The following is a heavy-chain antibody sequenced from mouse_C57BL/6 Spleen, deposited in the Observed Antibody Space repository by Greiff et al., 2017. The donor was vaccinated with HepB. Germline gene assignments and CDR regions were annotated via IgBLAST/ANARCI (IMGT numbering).Heavy chain of an antibody. CDR1: GYTFTSYW. CDR3: ARGIYDGYYAYAMDY. V-gene: IGHV1-69*01. Sequence: VQLQQSGAELVMPGASVKLSCKASGYTFTSYWMHWVKQRPGQGLEWIGEIDPSDSYTNYNQKFKGKSTLTVDKSSSTAYMQLSSLTSEDSAVYYWARGIYDGYYAYAMDYWGQGTSVTVSS. J-gene: IGHJ4*01. D-gene: IGHD2-3*01. CDR2: IDPSDSYT.